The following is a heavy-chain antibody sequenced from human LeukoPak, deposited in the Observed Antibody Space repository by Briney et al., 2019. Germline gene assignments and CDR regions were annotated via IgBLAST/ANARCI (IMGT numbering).Heavy chain of an antibody. CDR1: GFTFSSYA. Sequence: GGSLRLSCAASGFTFSSYAMSWVRQAPGKGLEWVSAISGSGGSTYYADSVKGRFTISRDNSKNTLYLQMNSLRAEDTAVYYCASASTGTHAFDIWGQGTMVTVSS. J-gene: IGHJ3*02. CDR3: ASASTGTHAFDI. CDR2: ISGSGGST. V-gene: IGHV3-23*01. D-gene: IGHD3-10*01.